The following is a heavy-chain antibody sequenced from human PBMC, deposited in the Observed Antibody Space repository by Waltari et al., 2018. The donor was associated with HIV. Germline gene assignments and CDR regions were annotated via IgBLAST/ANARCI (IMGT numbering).Heavy chain of an antibody. V-gene: IGHV3-21*02. Sequence: EVQLVESGGGTVKPGGSLSLSCAAAGFTFSSYTMNWVRQAPGKGLEWVSSISSLGSEVFYADSVKGRFTISRDNDKSSLYLQMTSLRVEDTSLYYCARAGDFDFWGQGILVTVSS. D-gene: IGHD3-10*01. CDR2: ISSLGSEV. CDR3: ARAGDFDF. J-gene: IGHJ4*02. CDR1: GFTFSSYT.